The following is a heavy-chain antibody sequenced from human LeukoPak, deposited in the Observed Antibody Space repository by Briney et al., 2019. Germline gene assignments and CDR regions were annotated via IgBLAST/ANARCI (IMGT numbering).Heavy chain of an antibody. Sequence: PGGSLRVSCAASRFTFSKYGMHWVRQAPGKGLEWVAVISYDGSNKYYADSVKGRFTISRDNSKNTLYLQMNSLRAEDTAVYYCVKLPTGVGELSFSFWGQGTLVTVSS. CDR1: RFTFSKYG. J-gene: IGHJ4*02. V-gene: IGHV3-30*18. D-gene: IGHD3-16*02. CDR3: VKLPTGVGELSFSF. CDR2: ISYDGSNK.